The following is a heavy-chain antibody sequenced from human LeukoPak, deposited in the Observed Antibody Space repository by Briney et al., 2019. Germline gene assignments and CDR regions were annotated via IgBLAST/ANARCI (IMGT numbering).Heavy chain of an antibody. CDR3: ARVAPWYFDL. Sequence: SETLSLTCAVYGGSFSGYYWSWIRQPPGKGLEWIGEINHSGSTNYNPSLKSRVTISVDTSKSQFSLKLSSVTAADTAVYYCARVAPWYFDLWGRGTLVTVSS. CDR1: GGSFSGYY. J-gene: IGHJ2*01. CDR2: INHSGST. V-gene: IGHV4-34*01.